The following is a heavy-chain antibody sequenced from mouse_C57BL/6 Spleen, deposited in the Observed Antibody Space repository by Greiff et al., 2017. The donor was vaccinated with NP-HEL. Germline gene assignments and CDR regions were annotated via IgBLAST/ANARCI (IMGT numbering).Heavy chain of an antibody. CDR2: INPNYGTT. CDR1: GYSFTDYN. Sequence: EVQLQQSGPELVKPGASVKISCKASGYSFTDYNMNWVKQSHGKSLEWIGVINPNYGTTSYNQKFKGKATLTVDQSSSTAYMQLNSLTSEDSAVDYCAGNPYDYGSSYNYAMDYWGQGTSVTVSS. J-gene: IGHJ4*01. D-gene: IGHD1-1*01. CDR3: AGNPYDYGSSYNYAMDY. V-gene: IGHV1-39*01.